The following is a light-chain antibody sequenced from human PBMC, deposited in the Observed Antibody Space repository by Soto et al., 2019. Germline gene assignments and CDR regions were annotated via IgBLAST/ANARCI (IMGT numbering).Light chain of an antibody. CDR3: QQYGSSSWT. V-gene: IGKV3-20*01. J-gene: IGKJ1*01. CDR1: QSVSSSY. CDR2: GAS. Sequence: EIVLTQSPGTLSLSPGERATLSCRASQSVSSSYLAWYQQKPGQAPRLLIYGASSRATGIPDRFSGSGSGKDVTLTISRLEPEDFAVYYCQQYGSSSWTFGQGTKVEIK.